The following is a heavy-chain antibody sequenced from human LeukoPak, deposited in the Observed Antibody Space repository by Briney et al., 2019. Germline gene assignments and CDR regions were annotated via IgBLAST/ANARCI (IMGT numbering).Heavy chain of an antibody. CDR3: ARDGQRYFDWFPYYMDV. CDR1: GFTFSSYS. V-gene: IGHV3-21*01. J-gene: IGHJ6*03. Sequence: PGGSLRLSCAASGFTFSSYSMNWVRQAPGKGLEWVSSISSSSSYIYYADSVKGRFTISRDNAKNSLYLQMNSLRAEDTAVYYCARDGQRYFDWFPYYMDVWGKGTTVTVSS. D-gene: IGHD3-9*01. CDR2: ISSSSSYI.